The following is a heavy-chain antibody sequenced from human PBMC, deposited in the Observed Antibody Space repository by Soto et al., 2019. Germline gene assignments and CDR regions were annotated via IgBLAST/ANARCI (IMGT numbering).Heavy chain of an antibody. CDR1: GFSLSTSAVG. J-gene: IGHJ5*02. D-gene: IGHD3-10*01. CDR2: IYWDDDK. CDR3: GYVYYNSGRWDA. V-gene: IGHV2-5*02. Sequence: ITLKASGPALVKSTQNLTLTCTFSGFSLSTSAVGVGWIRQPPGKVLEWLALIYWDDDKRYSPSLKSRLTITKDTTKHQVVHTLTNMDPADTATDYCGYVYYNSGRWDALGQGTLVTVSS.